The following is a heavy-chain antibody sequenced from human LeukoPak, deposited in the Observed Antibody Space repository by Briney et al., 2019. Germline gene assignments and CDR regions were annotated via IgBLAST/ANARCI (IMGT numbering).Heavy chain of an antibody. D-gene: IGHD3-9*01. Sequence: GGSLRLSCAASGFTFINAWMSWVRQAPGKGPEWVGRIKSNTEGGTTDYAAAVKGRFTIAREDSKNTLYLLMNSLKTEDTAVYYCTTVPITIFVGDWGQGTLVTVSS. CDR3: TTVPITIFVGD. J-gene: IGHJ4*02. CDR1: GFTFINAW. V-gene: IGHV3-15*01. CDR2: IKSNTEGGTT.